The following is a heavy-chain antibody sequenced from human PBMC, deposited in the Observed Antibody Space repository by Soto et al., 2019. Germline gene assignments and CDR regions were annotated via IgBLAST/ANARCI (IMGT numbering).Heavy chain of an antibody. D-gene: IGHD6-6*01. Sequence: SETLSLTCTVSGGSIISGGYYWSWIRQHPGKGLEWIGYIYYSGSTYYNPSLKSRVTISVDTSKNQFSLKLSSVTAADTAVYYCARDTTAARYFDYWGQGTLVTVSS. CDR1: GGSIISGGYY. J-gene: IGHJ4*02. V-gene: IGHV4-31*03. CDR2: IYYSGST. CDR3: ARDTTAARYFDY.